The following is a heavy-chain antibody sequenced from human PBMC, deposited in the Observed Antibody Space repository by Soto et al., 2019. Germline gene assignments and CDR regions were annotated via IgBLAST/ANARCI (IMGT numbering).Heavy chain of an antibody. CDR1: GFTFGDYA. D-gene: IGHD3-3*01. CDR3: TRGGRIDYDFWSGYYNYFDY. V-gene: IGHV3-49*03. Sequence: GGSLRLSCTASGFTFGDYAMSWFRQAPGKGLEWVGFIRSKAYGGTTEYAASVKGRFTISRDDSKSIAYLQMNSLKTEDTAVYYCTRGGRIDYDFWSGYYNYFDYWGQGTLVTVSS. CDR2: IRSKAYGGTT. J-gene: IGHJ4*02.